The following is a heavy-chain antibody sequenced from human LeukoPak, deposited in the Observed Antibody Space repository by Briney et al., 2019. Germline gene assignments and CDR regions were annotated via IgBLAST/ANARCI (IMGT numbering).Heavy chain of an antibody. CDR2: IYYSVST. J-gene: IGHJ4*02. D-gene: IGHD2-2*01. V-gene: IGHV4-39*01. CDR3: ARGDIVVEPADY. CDR1: GGSISSNSYY. Sequence: SETLLLTCTVSGGSISSNSYYWGWIPRPPGKGRECLESIYYSVSTYYNPSLKSRGTIFVDHSKNQFSLQLSSVTAAETPVYYCARGDIVVEPADYWGQGTPVTVSS.